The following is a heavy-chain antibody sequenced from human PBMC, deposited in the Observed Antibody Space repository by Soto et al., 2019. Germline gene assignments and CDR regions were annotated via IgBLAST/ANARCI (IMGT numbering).Heavy chain of an antibody. Sequence: GGSLRLSCAASGFTFSSYGMHWVRQAPGKGLEWVAVISYDGSNKYYADSVKGRFTISRDNSKNTLYLQMNSLRAEDTAVYYCAKDRKLVPDPYYYYGMDVWGQGTTVTVS. V-gene: IGHV3-30*18. CDR2: ISYDGSNK. D-gene: IGHD1-7*01. CDR1: GFTFSSYG. J-gene: IGHJ6*02. CDR3: AKDRKLVPDPYYYYGMDV.